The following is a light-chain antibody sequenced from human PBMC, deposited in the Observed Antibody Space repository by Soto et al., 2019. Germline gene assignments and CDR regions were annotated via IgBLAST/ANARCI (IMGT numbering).Light chain of an antibody. J-gene: IGKJ1*01. V-gene: IGKV3-20*01. CDR3: QQYGSSTWT. CDR2: DAS. CDR1: QSVSSSY. Sequence: EIVLTQSPGTLSLSPGERATLSCRASQSVSSSYLAWYQQKPGQAPRLLIYDASSRATGIPDRFSGSGSGTDFTVTVSRLEPEDFAVYYCQQYGSSTWTFGQGTKVEIK.